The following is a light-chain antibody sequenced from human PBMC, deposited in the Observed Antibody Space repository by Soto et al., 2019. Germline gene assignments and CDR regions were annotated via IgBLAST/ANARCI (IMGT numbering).Light chain of an antibody. CDR3: QQYDNWPLT. CDR1: QSVSSY. J-gene: IGKJ4*01. V-gene: IGKV3-11*01. Sequence: EIVLSHSPATLSLSPGERATLSCRASQSVSSYLAWYQQKPGQAPRLLIYDASNRAPGIPARFGGSGSGADFTLSISSLQSEDFAVYYRQQYDNWPLTFGGGTKV. CDR2: DAS.